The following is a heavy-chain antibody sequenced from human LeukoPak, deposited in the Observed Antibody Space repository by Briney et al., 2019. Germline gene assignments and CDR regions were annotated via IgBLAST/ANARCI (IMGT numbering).Heavy chain of an antibody. V-gene: IGHV1-2*06. CDR1: GYTFTGYY. J-gene: IGHJ3*02. D-gene: IGHD3-16*02. CDR3: ARSTRPYDYVWGSYRLDAFDI. CDR2: INPNSGGT. Sequence: GASVKVSCKASGYTFTGYYMHWVRQAPGQGLEWMGRINPNSGGTNYAQKFQGRVTITADESTSTAYMELSSLRSEDTAVYYCARSTRPYDYVWGSYRLDAFDIWGQGTMVTVSS.